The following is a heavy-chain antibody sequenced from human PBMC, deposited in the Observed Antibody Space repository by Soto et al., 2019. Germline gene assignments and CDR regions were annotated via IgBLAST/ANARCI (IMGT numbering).Heavy chain of an antibody. J-gene: IGHJ5*02. D-gene: IGHD2-8*01. CDR1: GFAFQTYT. Sequence: EGQLVESGGGLVKPGGSLRLSCAASGFAFQTYTMEWLRQPPGKGLEWVSSITISGNYIYYADSVKGRFTISRDNGRNSVYLQMNSLRAEDPAVYYCAKVGVLRTNFRWFALWCQGTLVTVSS. V-gene: IGHV3-21*01. CDR2: ITISGNYI. CDR3: AKVGVLRTNFRWFAL.